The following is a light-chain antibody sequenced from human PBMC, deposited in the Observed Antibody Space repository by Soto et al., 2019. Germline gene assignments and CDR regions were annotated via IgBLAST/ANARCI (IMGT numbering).Light chain of an antibody. CDR1: QSVSSY. CDR2: DAS. V-gene: IGKV3-11*01. J-gene: IGKJ4*01. Sequence: EIVLTQSPATLSLSPGERATLSGRASQSVSSYLAWYQQKPGQAPRLLIYDASNRATGIPARFSGSGSATDFTLTISSLEPEDFAVYYCYQRSNWPPTFGGGTKVDIK. CDR3: YQRSNWPPT.